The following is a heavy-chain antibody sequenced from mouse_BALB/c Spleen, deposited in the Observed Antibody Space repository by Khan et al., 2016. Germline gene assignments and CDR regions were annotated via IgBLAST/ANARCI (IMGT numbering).Heavy chain of an antibody. D-gene: IGHD3-1*01. CDR3: ARREEGRATGDYFDY. CDR1: GYTFTNYW. V-gene: IGHV1-63*02. CDR2: IYPGSGAT. J-gene: IGHJ2*01. Sequence: VQLQEAGAELVRPGTSVKMSCKASGYTFTNYWIGWVKQRPGHGLEWIGDIYPGSGATNYNEKFKGKATLTADTSSSTAYMQVSSLTSEDSAVYYSARREEGRATGDYFDYWGQGTTLTVSS.